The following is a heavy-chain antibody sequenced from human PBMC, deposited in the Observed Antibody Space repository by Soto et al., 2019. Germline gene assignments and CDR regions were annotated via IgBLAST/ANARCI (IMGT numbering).Heavy chain of an antibody. CDR2: TYSGGDT. J-gene: IGHJ4*02. V-gene: IGHV3-66*01. CDR3: ASNVPVTALGY. D-gene: IGHD4-17*01. CDR1: GVTGGNNY. Sequence: EVRLVESGGGLVQTGGSLRLSCAASGVTGGNNYMSWVRQAPGKGLEWVSVTYSGGDTRYADSVKGRFTMSRDRTKNTVYFQMDSLSAEDTAVYFCASNVPVTALGYWGQGSLGTVSS.